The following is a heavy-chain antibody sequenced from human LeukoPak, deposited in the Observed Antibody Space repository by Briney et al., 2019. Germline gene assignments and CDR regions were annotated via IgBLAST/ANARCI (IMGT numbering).Heavy chain of an antibody. CDR1: GLIFSSDG. CDR3: AKNLLGSESYSWHFDL. D-gene: IGHD3-10*01. CDR2: ISASGGGT. V-gene: IGHV3-23*01. J-gene: IGHJ2*01. Sequence: GGSLRLPCAPSGLIFSSDGARGVRQAPGEALEWGWSISASGGGTVYADSVKGRVTISRDNSKNTLYLQMNSLRAEDTAVYSCAKNLLGSESYSWHFDLWGRGTLVTVSS.